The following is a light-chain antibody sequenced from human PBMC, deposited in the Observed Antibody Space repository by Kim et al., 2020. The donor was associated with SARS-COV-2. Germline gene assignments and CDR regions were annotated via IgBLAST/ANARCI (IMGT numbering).Light chain of an antibody. CDR2: DAS. V-gene: IGKV3-11*01. CDR3: QQRHKWPPT. J-gene: IGKJ5*01. Sequence: EIVLTQSPVTLSLSPGERATLSCRADQSVDNFVAWYLQKPGQAPRLLIYDASIRATGIPPRFSGSGSGTDFTLTISSLESEDFAVYFCQQRHKWPPTFGQGTRLEIK. CDR1: QSVDNF.